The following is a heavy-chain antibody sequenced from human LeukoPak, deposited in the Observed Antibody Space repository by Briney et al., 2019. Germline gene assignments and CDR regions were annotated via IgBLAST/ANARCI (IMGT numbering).Heavy chain of an antibody. CDR2: ITGNGDTT. CDR3: AKHVAVLPAPRNYYFDY. CDR1: GFTFSTYA. Sequence: GGSLRLSCEASGFTFSTYAMSWVRQAPGKGLEWVSSITGNGDTTYYADSVKGRFTISRDNSKNTLFLHMNSLRAEDTAIFYCAKHVAVLPAPRNYYFDYWGQGTLVTVSS. V-gene: IGHV3-23*01. J-gene: IGHJ4*02. D-gene: IGHD2-2*01.